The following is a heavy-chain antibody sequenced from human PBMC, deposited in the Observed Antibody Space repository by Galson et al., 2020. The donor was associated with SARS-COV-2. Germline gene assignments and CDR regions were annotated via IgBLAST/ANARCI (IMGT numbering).Heavy chain of an antibody. CDR2: INPKSGGT. CDR1: GYTFTDYY. CDR3: ARLRYYDVLTGYIVDV. Sequence: ASVKVSCKASGYTFTDYYIHWVRQAPGQGLEWMGWINPKSGGTNYAQKFEGRVTMTRDTSINTAYMELSRLRADDTAVYYCARLRYYDVLTGYIVDVWGQGTMVTVS. D-gene: IGHD3-9*01. J-gene: IGHJ6*02. V-gene: IGHV1-2*02.